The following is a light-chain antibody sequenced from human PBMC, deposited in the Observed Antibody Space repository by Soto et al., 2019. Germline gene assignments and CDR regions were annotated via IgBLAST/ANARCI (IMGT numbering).Light chain of an antibody. V-gene: IGKV1-5*01. Sequence: IQLTQSPSTLSASVGDRVTITCRASQSVTDWLAWYQQKPGKAPKLLIYDASSLQSDVPSRFSGSGSGTEFSLTISSLQPDDFATYYCQQYYRSCTFGQGTKVDIK. CDR2: DAS. CDR1: QSVTDW. CDR3: QQYYRSCT. J-gene: IGKJ2*02.